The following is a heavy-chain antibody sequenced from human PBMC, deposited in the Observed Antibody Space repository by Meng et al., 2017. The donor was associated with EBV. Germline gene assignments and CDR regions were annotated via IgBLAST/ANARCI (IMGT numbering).Heavy chain of an antibody. D-gene: IGHD2-15*01. J-gene: IGHJ5*02. V-gene: IGHV1-8*01. CDR1: GETFTRYH. CDR3: ARGRGVYCSGGSCYPGWFDP. Sequence: QVQLGASVAEVKKPGSTVKVTCKASGETFTRYHSNWVRQATGQGLEWMGWMNHNSGNTGYAQKFQGRVTMTRNTSISTAYMELSSLRSEDTAVYYCARGRGVYCSGGSCYPGWFDPWGQGTLVTVSS. CDR2: MNHNSGNT.